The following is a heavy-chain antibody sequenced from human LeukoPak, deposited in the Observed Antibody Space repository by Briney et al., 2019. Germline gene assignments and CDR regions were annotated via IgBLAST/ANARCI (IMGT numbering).Heavy chain of an antibody. CDR1: GGSISSGGYY. CDR3: ARVVQGVLPGSLSRFDY. Sequence: SETLSLTCTVSGGSISSGGYYWGWIRQHPGKGLEWIGYIYYSGSTYYNPSLKSRVTISVDTSKNQFSLKLSSVTAADTAVYYCARVVQGVLPGSLSRFDYWGQGTLVTVSS. J-gene: IGHJ4*02. V-gene: IGHV4-31*03. D-gene: IGHD3-10*01. CDR2: IYYSGST.